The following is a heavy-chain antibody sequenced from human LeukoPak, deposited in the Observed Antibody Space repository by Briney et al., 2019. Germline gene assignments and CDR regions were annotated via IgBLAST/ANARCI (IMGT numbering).Heavy chain of an antibody. CDR2: ISGSGGST. D-gene: IGHD1-1*01. V-gene: IGHV3-23*01. CDR1: GFTFSSYA. CDR3: AKEGYNWIDPFDY. J-gene: IGHJ4*02. Sequence: GESLRLSCAASGFTFSSYAMSWVRQAPGRGLEWVAGISGSGGSTYYADSVKGRFTISKDNFNNTLYLQMNRLRAGDTAVYYSAKEGYNWIDPFDYWVQGTLATV.